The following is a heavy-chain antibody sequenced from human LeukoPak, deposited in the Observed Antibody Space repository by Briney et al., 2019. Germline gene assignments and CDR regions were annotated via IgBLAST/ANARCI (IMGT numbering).Heavy chain of an antibody. CDR2: ISGSGGST. J-gene: IGHJ4*02. V-gene: IGHV3-23*01. D-gene: IGHD6-19*01. CDR3: AKGGSGWYVGLFDY. Sequence: PGGSLRLSCAASGFTFSSSAMSWVRQAPGKGLECVSVISGSGGSTYYADSVKGRFTISRDTSKSTLYLQMNSLRAEDTAVYYCAKGGSGWYVGLFDYWGQGTLVTVSS. CDR1: GFTFSSSA.